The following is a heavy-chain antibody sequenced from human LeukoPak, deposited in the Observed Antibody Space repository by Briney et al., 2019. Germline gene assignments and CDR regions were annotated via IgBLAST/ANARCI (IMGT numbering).Heavy chain of an antibody. CDR3: ARETQSTRDDAFDI. D-gene: IGHD2-2*01. CDR1: GGSISSYY. V-gene: IGHV4-59*12. CDR2: IYYSGST. J-gene: IGHJ3*02. Sequence: SETLSLTCTVSGGSISSYYWSWIRQPPGKGLEWIGYIYYSGSTNYNPSLKSRVTISVDTSKNQFSLKLSSVTAADTAVYYCARETQSTRDDAFDIWGQGTMVTVSS.